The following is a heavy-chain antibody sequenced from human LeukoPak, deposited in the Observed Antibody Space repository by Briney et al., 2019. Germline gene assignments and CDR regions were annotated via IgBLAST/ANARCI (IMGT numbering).Heavy chain of an antibody. J-gene: IGHJ4*02. CDR3: ARGGGREYSGYDLPYYFDY. D-gene: IGHD5-12*01. Sequence: PGGSLRLSCAASGFTFDDYGMSWVRQAPGKGLEWVSGINWNGGSTGYADSVKGRFTISRDNAKNSLYLQMNSLRAEDTALYYCARGGGREYSGYDLPYYFDYWGQGTLVTVSS. CDR1: GFTFDDYG. V-gene: IGHV3-20*04. CDR2: INWNGGST.